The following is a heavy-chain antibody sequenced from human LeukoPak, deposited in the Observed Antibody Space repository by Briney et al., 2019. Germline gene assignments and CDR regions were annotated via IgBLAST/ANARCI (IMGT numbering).Heavy chain of an antibody. D-gene: IGHD3-10*01. CDR2: IYHSGST. J-gene: IGHJ4*02. V-gene: IGHV4-30-2*01. CDR3: ARAAVGFGELYFDY. Sequence: PSETLSLTCTISGGSISSGGYYWSWIRQPPGKGLEWIGYIYHSGSTYYNPSLKSRVTISVDRSKNQFSLKLSSVTAADTAVYYCARAAVGFGELYFDYWGQGTLVTVSS. CDR1: GGSISSGGYY.